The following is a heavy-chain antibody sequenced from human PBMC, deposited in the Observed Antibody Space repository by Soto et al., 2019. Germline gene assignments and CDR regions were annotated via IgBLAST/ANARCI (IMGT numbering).Heavy chain of an antibody. J-gene: IGHJ3*01. CDR1: GFAFSTYA. Sequence: AGGSLRLSCTASGFAFSTYAMTWVRQAPGKGLEWLCGISGSGRATYHIDSVKGRFTVSRDNSKNTLYLQMNTLRAEDTAVYYCAKRKNSNFIRDAFDFWGQGTMVTVSS. D-gene: IGHD1-7*01. CDR3: AKRKNSNFIRDAFDF. CDR2: ISGSGRAT. V-gene: IGHV3-23*01.